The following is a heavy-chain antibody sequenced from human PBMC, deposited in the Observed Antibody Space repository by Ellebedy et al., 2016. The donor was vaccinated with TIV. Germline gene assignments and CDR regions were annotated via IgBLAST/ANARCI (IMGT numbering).Heavy chain of an antibody. CDR1: GGSISGYF. Sequence: SETLSLTCTVSGGSISGYFWNWIRQPPGKGLEWIGYVYYSGSTNYNPSPKSRVTISVDTSKNQFSLKLSSVTAADTAVYYCARQDYDILTGYYTHLDSWGQGTLVTVSS. V-gene: IGHV4-59*08. J-gene: IGHJ4*02. CDR3: ARQDYDILTGYYTHLDS. CDR2: VYYSGST. D-gene: IGHD3-9*01.